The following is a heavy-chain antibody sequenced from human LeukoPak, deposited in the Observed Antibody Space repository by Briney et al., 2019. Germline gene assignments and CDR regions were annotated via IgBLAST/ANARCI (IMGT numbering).Heavy chain of an antibody. CDR3: AIDQAKYNWNRHDAFDI. CDR2: IWYDGSNK. Sequence: GRSLRLSCAASGFTFSSYGMHWVRQAPGKGLEWVAVIWYDGSNKYYADCVKGRFTISRDNSKNTLYLQMNSLRAEDTAVYYCAIDQAKYNWNRHDAFDIWGQGTMVTVSS. D-gene: IGHD1-20*01. V-gene: IGHV3-33*01. CDR1: GFTFSSYG. J-gene: IGHJ3*02.